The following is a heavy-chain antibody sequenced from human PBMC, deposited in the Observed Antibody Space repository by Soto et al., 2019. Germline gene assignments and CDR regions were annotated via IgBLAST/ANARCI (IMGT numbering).Heavy chain of an antibody. J-gene: IGHJ4*02. CDR1: EFPFSSFA. Sequence: QVQLEEPGGGVAQPGGSLRLSCAVSEFPFSSFAMHWVRKAPAKGLEWVAKILYDGSNKYYADSVKGRFIISRDNSKNTLYLQMNSLRAEGTAVYYCARDYYSDDSGRFDYWGQGTLVTVSS. V-gene: IGHV3-30-3*01. CDR3: ARDYYSDDSGRFDY. CDR2: ILYDGSNK. D-gene: IGHD3-22*01.